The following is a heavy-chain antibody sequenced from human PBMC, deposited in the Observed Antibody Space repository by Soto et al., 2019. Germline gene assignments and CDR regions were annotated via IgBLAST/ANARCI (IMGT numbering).Heavy chain of an antibody. Sequence: PGGSLRLSCAASGFTFSSYSINWVRQAPGKGLEWVSSISSSSSYIYYADSVKGRFTISRDNAKNSLFLQMNSLRAEDTAVYYCASGYCTSSSCSHYYYYYMDVWGKGTKVTVSS. CDR2: ISSSSSYI. CDR1: GFTFSSYS. J-gene: IGHJ6*03. CDR3: ASGYCTSSSCSHYYYYYMDV. D-gene: IGHD2-2*03. V-gene: IGHV3-21*01.